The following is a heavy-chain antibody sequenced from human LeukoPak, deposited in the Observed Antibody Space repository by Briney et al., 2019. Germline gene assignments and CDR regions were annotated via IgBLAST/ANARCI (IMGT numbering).Heavy chain of an antibody. CDR1: GGSISRYY. J-gene: IGHJ5*02. Sequence: SETLSLTCTVSGGSISRYYWSWIRQPAGKGLEWIGRIYTSVSTNYNPSLKSRVTMSVDTSKNQFSLQLSALIAAATAVSSCARDRVGYCSGGSCYSSNWFDPWGQGTLVTVSS. D-gene: IGHD2-15*01. V-gene: IGHV4-4*07. CDR2: IYTSVST. CDR3: ARDRVGYCSGGSCYSSNWFDP.